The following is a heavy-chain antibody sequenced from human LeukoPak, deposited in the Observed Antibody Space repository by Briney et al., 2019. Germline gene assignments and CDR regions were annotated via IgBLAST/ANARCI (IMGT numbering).Heavy chain of an antibody. Sequence: GGSLRLSCSASGFTFSNYAMAWVRQAPGKGLEYVSAISNNGGSTYYADSVKGRFTIYRDNSKSTLYLQMNSLRAEDTAVYYCAMNWNCDYWGQGTLVTVSS. CDR3: AMNWNCDY. V-gene: IGHV3-64*04. CDR2: ISNNGGST. D-gene: IGHD1-1*01. CDR1: GFTFSNYA. J-gene: IGHJ4*02.